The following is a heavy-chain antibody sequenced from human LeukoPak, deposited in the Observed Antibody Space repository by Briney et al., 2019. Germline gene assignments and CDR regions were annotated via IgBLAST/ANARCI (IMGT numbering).Heavy chain of an antibody. CDR3: ARDKGYSSSWSANWFDP. D-gene: IGHD6-13*01. V-gene: IGHV1-8*01. J-gene: IGHJ5*02. Sequence: GASVKVSCKASGYTFTSYDINWVRQATGQGLEWMGWMNPNSGNTGYAQKFQGRVTMTRDTSISTAYMELSRLRSDDTAVYYCARDKGYSSSWSANWFDPWGQGTLVTVSS. CDR1: GYTFTSYD. CDR2: MNPNSGNT.